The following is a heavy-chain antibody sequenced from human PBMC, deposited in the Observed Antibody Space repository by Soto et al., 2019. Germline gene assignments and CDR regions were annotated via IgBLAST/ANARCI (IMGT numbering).Heavy chain of an antibody. V-gene: IGHV3-30-3*01. CDR1: GFTFSSYA. D-gene: IGHD3-10*01. CDR3: ARDYDGSGSYLFRFDP. J-gene: IGHJ5*02. CDR2: ISYVGSNK. Sequence: QVQLVESGGGVVQPGRSLRLSCAASGFTFSSYAMHWVRQAPGKGLEWVAVISYVGSNKYYADSVKGRFTISRDISKNMVYLQMTSLGADDTAVYYCARDYDGSGSYLFRFDPWGQGALVTVSS.